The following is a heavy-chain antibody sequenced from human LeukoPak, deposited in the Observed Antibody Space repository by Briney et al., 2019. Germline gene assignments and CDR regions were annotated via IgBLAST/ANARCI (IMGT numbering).Heavy chain of an antibody. D-gene: IGHD5-18*01. J-gene: IGHJ4*02. CDR3: VRGRGYSYGHLGLGFDY. Sequence: SGGSLRLSCAASGFTVSTNYMSWVRQAPGKGLEWVSVIYSGGSTYYADSVKGRFTISRDNAKNSLYLQMNSLRAEDTAVYYCVRGRGYSYGHLGLGFDYWGQGTLVTVSS. CDR2: IYSGGST. V-gene: IGHV3-66*01. CDR1: GFTVSTNY.